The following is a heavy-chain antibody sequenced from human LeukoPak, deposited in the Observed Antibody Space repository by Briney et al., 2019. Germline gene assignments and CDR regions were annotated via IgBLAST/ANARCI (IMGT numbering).Heavy chain of an antibody. J-gene: IGHJ5*02. CDR2: ISAGGDTT. D-gene: IGHD3-9*01. CDR3: ARESFKSLAGYLDH. V-gene: IGHV3-23*01. Sequence: GGSLRLSCAASGFTFSNYAMTWVRQAPGKGLEWASGISAGGDTTYYADSAYEDSEKGRFTISRDNSRNTLYLQMSSLRVADTAVYFCARESFKSLAGYLDHWGQGSLVTVSS. CDR1: GFTFSNYA.